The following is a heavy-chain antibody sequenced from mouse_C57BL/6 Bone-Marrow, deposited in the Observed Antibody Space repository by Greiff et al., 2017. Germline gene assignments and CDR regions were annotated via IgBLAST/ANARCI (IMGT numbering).Heavy chain of an antibody. CDR3: ARRYYGSSKYYYAMDY. J-gene: IGHJ4*01. Sequence: QVQLKQPGAELVKPGASVKLSCKASGYTFTSYWMHWVKQRPGQGLEWIGMIHPNSGSTNYNEKFKSKATLTVDKSSSTAYMQLSSLTSEDSAVYYCARRYYGSSKYYYAMDYWGQGTSVTVSS. CDR1: GYTFTSYW. V-gene: IGHV1-64*01. CDR2: IHPNSGST. D-gene: IGHD1-1*01.